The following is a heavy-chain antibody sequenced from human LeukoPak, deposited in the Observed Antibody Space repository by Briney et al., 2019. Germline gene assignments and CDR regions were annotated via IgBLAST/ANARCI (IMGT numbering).Heavy chain of an antibody. V-gene: IGHV4-61*02. D-gene: IGHD2-2*01. CDR1: GGSISSGSYY. CDR2: IYTSGST. J-gene: IGHJ6*03. Sequence: TLSLTCTVSGGSISSGSYYWSWIRQPAGKGLEWIGRIYTSGSTNYNPSLKSRVTISVDTSKNQFSLKLSSVTAADTAVYYCARGGPTRYYYYMDVWGKGTTVTVSS. CDR3: ARGGPTRYYYYMDV.